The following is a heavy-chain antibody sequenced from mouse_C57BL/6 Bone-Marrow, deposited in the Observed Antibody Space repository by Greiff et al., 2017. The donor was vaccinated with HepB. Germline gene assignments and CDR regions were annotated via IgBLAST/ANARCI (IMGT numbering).Heavy chain of an antibody. CDR1: GFTFSDYY. Sequence: DVKLVESEGGLVQPGSSMKLSCTASGFTFSDYYMAWVRQVPEKGLEWVANINHDGSSTYYLDSLKSRFIISRDNAKNILYLQMSSLKSEDTATYYCARDLSYFDYWGQGTTLTVSS. V-gene: IGHV5-16*01. J-gene: IGHJ2*01. CDR2: INHDGSST. CDR3: ARDLSYFDY.